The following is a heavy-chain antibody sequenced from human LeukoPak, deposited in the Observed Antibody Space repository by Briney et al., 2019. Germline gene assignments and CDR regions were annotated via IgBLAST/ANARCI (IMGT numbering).Heavy chain of an antibody. Sequence: ASVKVSCKVSGYTLTELSMHWVRQAPGKGLEWMGGFDPEDGETFYAQKFQGRVTMTEDTSTDTAYMELSSLRSEDTAVYYCATFEGIYCSSTSCYAEGNAFDIWGQGTMVTVSS. CDR2: FDPEDGET. J-gene: IGHJ3*02. V-gene: IGHV1-24*01. CDR1: GYTLTELS. CDR3: ATFEGIYCSSTSCYAEGNAFDI. D-gene: IGHD2-2*01.